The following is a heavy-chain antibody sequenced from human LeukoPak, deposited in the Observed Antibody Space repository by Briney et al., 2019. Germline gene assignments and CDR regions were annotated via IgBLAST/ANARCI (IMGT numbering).Heavy chain of an antibody. J-gene: IGHJ5*02. CDR1: GYTFTNYD. CDR2: MNPNSGNT. Sequence: ASVKVSCKASGYTFTNYDINWVREATGQGLEWMGWMNPNSGNTGYAQKFQGRVTMTRNTSMSTAYMELSSLRSEDTAVYYCARGRCSSTSCYRWFDPWGQGTLVTVSS. CDR3: ARGRCSSTSCYRWFDP. V-gene: IGHV1-8*01. D-gene: IGHD2-2*02.